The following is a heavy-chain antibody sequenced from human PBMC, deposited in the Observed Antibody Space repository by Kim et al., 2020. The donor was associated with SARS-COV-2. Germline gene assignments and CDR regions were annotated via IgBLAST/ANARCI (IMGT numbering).Heavy chain of an antibody. Sequence: GASLRLSCAASGFTFSSYSMNWVRQAPGKGLEWVSSISSSSSYIYYADSVKGRFTISRDNAKNSLYLQMNSLRAEDTAVYYCARDLANLYGSGSYLYYFDYWGQRTLFTLSS. D-gene: IGHD3-10*01. CDR2: ISSSSSYI. J-gene: IGHJ4*02. CDR1: GFTFSSYS. CDR3: ARDLANLYGSGSYLYYFDY. V-gene: IGHV3-21*01.